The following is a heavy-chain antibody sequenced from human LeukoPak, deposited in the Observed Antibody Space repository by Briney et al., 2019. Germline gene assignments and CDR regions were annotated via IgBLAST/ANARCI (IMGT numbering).Heavy chain of an antibody. J-gene: IGHJ4*02. CDR3: ARGKRYDSGSYYTDY. CDR2: MNPNSANT. CDR1: GYTFTNYD. Sequence: ASVKVSCKAPGYTFTNYDINWVRQTTGQGLEWMGWMNPNSANTGYAQNFQGRVTITMNTSISTAYMDLSSLRSEDTAVYYCARGKRYDSGSYYTDYWGQGTLVTVSS. D-gene: IGHD3-10*01. V-gene: IGHV1-8*03.